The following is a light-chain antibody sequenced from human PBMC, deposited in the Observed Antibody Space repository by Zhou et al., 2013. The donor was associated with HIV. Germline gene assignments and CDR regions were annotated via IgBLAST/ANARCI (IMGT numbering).Light chain of an antibody. CDR3: QESYRTPGT. J-gene: IGKJ1*01. CDR1: QSISNY. CDR2: GAS. V-gene: IGKV1-39*01. Sequence: DIQMTQSPSSLSASVGDRVTITCRARQSISNYLNWYQQKPGKAPKLLIFGASSLQSGVPSRFSGSGSGTDFTLTIISLQPEDSAIYFCQESYRTPGTFGQGTKVEIK.